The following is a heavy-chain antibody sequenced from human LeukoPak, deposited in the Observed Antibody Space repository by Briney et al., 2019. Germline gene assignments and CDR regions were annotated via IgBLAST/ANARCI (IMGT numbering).Heavy chain of an antibody. J-gene: IGHJ3*02. CDR2: LYTSGNT. Sequence: SETLSLTCTVSGGSISSYSWTWIRQPAGKGLEWIGRLYTSGNTNYNPSLKSRVTMSVDTSKNQFSLKLSSVTAADTAVYYCARVDSTSFAFDIWGQGTMVTVSS. V-gene: IGHV4-4*07. D-gene: IGHD2-2*01. CDR3: ARVDSTSFAFDI. CDR1: GGSISSYS.